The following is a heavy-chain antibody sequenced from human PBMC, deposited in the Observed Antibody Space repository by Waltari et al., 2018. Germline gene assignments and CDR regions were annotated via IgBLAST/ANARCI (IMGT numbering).Heavy chain of an antibody. CDR1: GGSISSYY. CDR3: ARDLIGLQFLEWPYYFDI. J-gene: IGHJ3*02. CDR2: IYTSGST. Sequence: QVQLQESGPGLVKPSETLSLTCTVSGGSISSYYWSWIRQPAGKGLEWIGRIYTSGSTNTSTALEGRVTVSVDASKNQFSLKLSSVTAADTAVYYCARDLIGLQFLEWPYYFDIWGQGTMVTVSS. V-gene: IGHV4-4*07. D-gene: IGHD3-3*01.